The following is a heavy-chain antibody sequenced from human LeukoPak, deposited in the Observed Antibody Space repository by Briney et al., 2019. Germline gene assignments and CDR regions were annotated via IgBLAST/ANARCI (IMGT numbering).Heavy chain of an antibody. CDR2: IYYSGSN. D-gene: IGHD3-10*01. V-gene: IGHV4-59*01. CDR1: GGSISSYY. Sequence: PSETLSLTCTVSGGSISSYYWSWIRQPPGKGLEWIGYIYYSGSNNYNRSLKSRVTISVDTSKNQFSLKLSSVTAADTAVYYCARCKDSGPHDYWGQGTLVTVSS. CDR3: ARCKDSGPHDY. J-gene: IGHJ4*02.